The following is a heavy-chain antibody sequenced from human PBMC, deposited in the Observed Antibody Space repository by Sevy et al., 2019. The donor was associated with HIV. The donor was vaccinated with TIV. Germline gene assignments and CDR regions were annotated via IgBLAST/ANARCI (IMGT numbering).Heavy chain of an antibody. CDR2: LSFGCGKI. CDR3: AREGCTRPHDY. D-gene: IGHD2-8*01. V-gene: IGHV3-23*01. CDR1: GFNFNIYS. J-gene: IGHJ4*02. Sequence: GSLRLYCAVSGFNFNIYSMSWVRQAPGKGLEWVSTLSFGCGKINYADSVKGRFIISRDDSKNTLYLQMNSLRAEDTAVYFCAREGCTRPHDYWGQGTLVTVSS.